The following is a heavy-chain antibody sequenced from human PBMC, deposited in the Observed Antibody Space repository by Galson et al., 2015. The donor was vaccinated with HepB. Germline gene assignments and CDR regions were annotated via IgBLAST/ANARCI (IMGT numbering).Heavy chain of an antibody. CDR1: GGSISSSSYY. J-gene: IGHJ2*01. V-gene: IGHV4-39*07. CDR3: ARCWIAGGMGYFDL. D-gene: IGHD2-2*03. CDR2: IYYGGST. Sequence: ETLSLTCAVSGGSISSSSYYWGWIRQPPGKGLEWIGSIYYGGSTYYNPSLKSRVTVSLDTSKNQFSLKLRSVTTADTAVYYCARCWIAGGMGYFDLWGRGILVTVSS.